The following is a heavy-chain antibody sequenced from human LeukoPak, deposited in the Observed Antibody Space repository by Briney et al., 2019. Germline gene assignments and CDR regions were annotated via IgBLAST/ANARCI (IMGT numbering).Heavy chain of an antibody. V-gene: IGHV4-39*07. CDR1: GGSISSSSYY. J-gene: IGHJ4*02. CDR2: IYYSGST. D-gene: IGHD3-22*01. CDR3: AREGSSGPPS. Sequence: SETLSLTCTVSGGSISSSSYYWGWIRQPPGKGLEWIGSIYYSGSTYYNPSLKSRVTISVDTSKNQFSLKLSSVTAADTAVYYCAREGSSGPPSWGQGTLVTVSS.